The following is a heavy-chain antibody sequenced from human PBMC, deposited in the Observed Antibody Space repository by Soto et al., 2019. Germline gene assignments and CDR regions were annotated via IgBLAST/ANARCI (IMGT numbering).Heavy chain of an antibody. CDR1: GFPFSSDA. Sequence: PGGALRLSCVASGFPFSSDAMSWVRQTPGQGLEWVSGISGSGVLTYYADSVKGRFTISRDNSNNTLSLQVHSLRVEDTAVYLCAKGGYYSVFDTWGQGTMVPVSS. J-gene: IGHJ3*01. V-gene: IGHV3-23*01. D-gene: IGHD3-16*01. CDR2: ISGSGVLT. CDR3: AKGGYYSVFDT.